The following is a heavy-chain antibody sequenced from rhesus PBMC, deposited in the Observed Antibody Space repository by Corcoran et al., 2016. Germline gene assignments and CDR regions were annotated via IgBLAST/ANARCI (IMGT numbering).Heavy chain of an antibody. CDR1: GASIRTYW. D-gene: IGHD1-44*02. J-gene: IGHJ4*01. V-gene: IGHV4-80*01. CDR2: IDGNRDAN. Sequence: QVQLQASGPGLVKPAETLSLTCAVSGASIRTYWWSWIRQSPGTGLEWIGEIDGNRDANNYNPSLKSRVTISKDASKNQFSLKLTSLSAADTAVYYCARDGRIDYWGQGVLVTVSS. CDR3: ARDGRIDY.